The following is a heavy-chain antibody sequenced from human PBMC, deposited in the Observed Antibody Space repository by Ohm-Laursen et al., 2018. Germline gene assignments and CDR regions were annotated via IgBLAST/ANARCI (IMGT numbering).Heavy chain of an antibody. CDR1: GGSFSGYY. V-gene: IGHV4-34*01. CDR2: INHSGST. Sequence: GTLSLTCAVYGGSFSGYYWSWIRQPPGKGLEWIGEINHSGSTNYNPSLKSRVTISVDTSKNQFSLKLSSSTDADTAVYYCAREGKSDDSTGYFLGYWGPGTLVTVSS. CDR3: AREGKSDDSTGYFLGY. J-gene: IGHJ4*02. D-gene: IGHD3-22*01.